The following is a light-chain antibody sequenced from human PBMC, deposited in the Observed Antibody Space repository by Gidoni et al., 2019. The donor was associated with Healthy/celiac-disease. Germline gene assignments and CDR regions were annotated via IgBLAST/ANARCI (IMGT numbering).Light chain of an antibody. V-gene: IGLV2-14*03. CDR1: SSDVGGYNY. CDR2: DAS. CDR3: SSYTSSSTVV. Sequence: SVSGSPGQSITISCTGTSSDVGGYNYVSWYQQHPGKAPKLMIYDASNRPSGVSNRFSGSKSGNTASLTISGLQAEDEADYYCSSYTSSSTVVFGGGTKLTVL. J-gene: IGLJ2*01.